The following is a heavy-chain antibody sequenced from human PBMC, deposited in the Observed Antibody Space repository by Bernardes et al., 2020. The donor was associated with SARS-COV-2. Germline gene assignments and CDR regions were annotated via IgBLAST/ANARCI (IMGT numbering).Heavy chain of an antibody. Sequence: ASVNVSFKVSVYTLTELRIDWVRQAPGKGLAWMGGFDSEDGQPSYAQTYQGRVTMIEDTSTDTAYMELNSLRSEDTAVYFCAGRITLFGVITGFFDRWGQGTLVTVSS. CDR1: VYTLTELR. J-gene: IGHJ4*02. CDR2: FDSEDGQP. V-gene: IGHV1-24*01. D-gene: IGHD3-3*01. CDR3: AGRITLFGVITGFFDR.